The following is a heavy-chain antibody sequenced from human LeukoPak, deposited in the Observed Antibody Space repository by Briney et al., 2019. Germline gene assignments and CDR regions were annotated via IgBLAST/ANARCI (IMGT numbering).Heavy chain of an antibody. Sequence: SETLSLTCSVSGGSIDSYYWSWIRQPPGKGLEWIGYIYYSGGTDYNPSLKSRVTISVDTSKNQFSLKLTSVTAADTAVYYCANILYNVGHFDYWGQGILVTASS. V-gene: IGHV4-59*01. CDR3: ANILYNVGHFDY. CDR2: IYYSGGT. CDR1: GGSIDSYY. D-gene: IGHD2-21*01. J-gene: IGHJ4*02.